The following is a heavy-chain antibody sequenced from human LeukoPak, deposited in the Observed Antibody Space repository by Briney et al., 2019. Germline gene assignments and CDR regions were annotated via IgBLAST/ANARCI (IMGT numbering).Heavy chain of an antibody. J-gene: IGHJ4*02. CDR3: ATGSEWEPRKYYFDY. Sequence: ASVKVSCKASGYTFTGYYMHWVRQAPGQGLEWMGWINPNSGGTNYAQKFQGWVTMTRDTSISTAYMELSRLRSDDTAVYYCATGSEWEPRKYYFDYWGQGTLVTVSS. D-gene: IGHD1-26*01. CDR1: GYTFTGYY. CDR2: INPNSGGT. V-gene: IGHV1-2*04.